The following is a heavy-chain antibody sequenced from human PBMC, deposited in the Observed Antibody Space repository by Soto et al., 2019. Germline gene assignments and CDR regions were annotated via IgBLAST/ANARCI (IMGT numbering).Heavy chain of an antibody. Sequence: EGQLMESWGGLVQPGGSLRLSCAGSGFTFSSYWMNWVLQAPGKGLEWVANIKQDGSDKDYVDSVMGRFSISRDNAQNSMYLQMNSLRAEDPAVYYCAGGTGWLIDYWGQGTLVTVSS. CDR3: AGGTGWLIDY. J-gene: IGHJ4*02. CDR2: IKQDGSDK. D-gene: IGHD6-19*01. V-gene: IGHV3-7*04. CDR1: GFTFSSYW.